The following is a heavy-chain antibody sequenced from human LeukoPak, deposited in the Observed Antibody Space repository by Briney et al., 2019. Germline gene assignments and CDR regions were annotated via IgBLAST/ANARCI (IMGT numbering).Heavy chain of an antibody. D-gene: IGHD3-10*01. J-gene: IGHJ4*02. CDR1: GGSFSRYF. CDR2: INHSGST. V-gene: IGHV4-34*01. Sequence: SETLSLTCAVYGGSFSRYFWSWIRQPPGKGLEWIGEINHSGSTNYNPSLKSRVTISVDTSKNQFSLKLSSVTAADTAVYYCARGIPSVLWFGEMGVYFDYWGQGTLVTVSS. CDR3: ARGIPSVLWFGEMGVYFDY.